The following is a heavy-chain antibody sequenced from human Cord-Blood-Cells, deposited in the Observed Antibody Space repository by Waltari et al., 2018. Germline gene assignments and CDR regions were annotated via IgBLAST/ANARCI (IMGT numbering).Heavy chain of an antibody. CDR1: GFTFDDSA. J-gene: IGHJ4*02. CDR3: AKRKGGYDPFDY. D-gene: IGHD5-12*01. CDR2: ISWNGGSI. V-gene: IGHV3-9*01. Sequence: EVQMVESGGGLVQLGRSLRLSCAASGFTFDDSALHWVRQAPGKGLEWVSGISWNGGSIGYADSVKGRFTISRDNAKNSLYLQMNSLRAEDTALYYCAKRKGGYDPFDYWGQGTLVTVSS.